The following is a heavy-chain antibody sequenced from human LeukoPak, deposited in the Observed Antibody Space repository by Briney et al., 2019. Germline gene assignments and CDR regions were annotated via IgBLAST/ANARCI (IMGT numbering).Heavy chain of an antibody. CDR2: FDPEDGET. J-gene: IGHJ4*02. CDR1: GYTFTSYY. Sequence: ASVKVSCKASGYTFTSYYMHWVRQAPGKGLEWMGGFDPEDGETIYAQKFQGRVTMTEDTSTDTAYMELSSLRSEDTAVYYCAPSIYQSFLYWGQGTLVTVSS. CDR3: APSIYQSFLY. D-gene: IGHD5/OR15-5a*01. V-gene: IGHV1-24*01.